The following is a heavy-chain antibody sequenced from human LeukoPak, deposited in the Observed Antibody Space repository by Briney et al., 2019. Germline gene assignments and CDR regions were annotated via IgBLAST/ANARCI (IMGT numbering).Heavy chain of an antibody. CDR3: ARGQSKPQLLWFGGRNYYYYGMDV. D-gene: IGHD3-10*01. CDR2: MNPNSGNT. CDR1: GYTFTSYD. J-gene: IGHJ6*02. V-gene: IGHV1-8*01. Sequence: ASVKVSCKASGYTFTSYDINWVRQATGQGLEWMGWMNPNSGNTGYAQKFQGRVTMTRNTSISTAYMELSSLRSEDTAVCYCARGQSKPQLLWFGGRNYYYYGMDVWGQGTTVTVSS.